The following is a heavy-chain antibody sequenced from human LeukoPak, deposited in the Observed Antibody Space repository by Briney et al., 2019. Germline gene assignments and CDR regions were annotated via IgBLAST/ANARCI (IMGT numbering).Heavy chain of an antibody. D-gene: IGHD5-24*01. CDR1: GFTFSSYS. J-gene: IGHJ4*02. Sequence: PGGSLRLSCAASGFTFSSYSMNWVRQAPGKGLEWVSYISSSSSTIYYADSVKGRFTISRDNAKNSLYLQMNSLRAEDTAVYYCAKDHRDGSFEPWGQGTLVTVSS. CDR3: AKDHRDGSFEP. CDR2: ISSSSSTI. V-gene: IGHV3-48*01.